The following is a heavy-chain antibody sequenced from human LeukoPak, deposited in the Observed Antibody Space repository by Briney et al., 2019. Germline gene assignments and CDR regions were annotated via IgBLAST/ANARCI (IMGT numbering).Heavy chain of an antibody. J-gene: IGHJ5*02. V-gene: IGHV3-66*01. Sequence: PGGSLRLSCAASGFTVSNSYMSWVRQAPGKGLEWVSLIYSGGNTYYADSVKGRFTISRDNSKNTLYLQMNSLRVEDTAVYYCARVLSGSWDWFDPWGQGTLVTVSS. CDR1: GFTVSNSY. D-gene: IGHD3-22*01. CDR3: ARVLSGSWDWFDP. CDR2: IYSGGNT.